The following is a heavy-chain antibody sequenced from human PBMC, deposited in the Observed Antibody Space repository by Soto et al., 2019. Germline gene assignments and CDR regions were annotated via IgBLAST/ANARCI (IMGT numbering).Heavy chain of an antibody. CDR2: IHSDGSST. J-gene: IGHJ3*02. Sequence: EVQLVESGGGLVQPGESLRLSCVASGFTFSYYWMHWVRQGPGKGLVWVSRIHSDGSSTTYADSVKGRFTISRDNAKNTLYLQMNSLRAEDTAVYYCARGDRGAFDIWDQGTVVTVSS. V-gene: IGHV3-74*01. D-gene: IGHD1-26*01. CDR3: ARGDRGAFDI. CDR1: GFTFSYYW.